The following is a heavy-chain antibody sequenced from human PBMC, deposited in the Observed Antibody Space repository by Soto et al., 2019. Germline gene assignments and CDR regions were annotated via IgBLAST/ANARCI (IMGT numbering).Heavy chain of an antibody. V-gene: IGHV3-23*01. J-gene: IGHJ4*02. Sequence: GVSLRLAYAASGFTFSSYAMSWVRQAPGKGLEWVSVISGSGGSTHYADSVKGRSTISRDNSKNTLYLQVNSLRAEDTAVYYCAKEADISGYHPDYLGQGTQVTVSS. D-gene: IGHD3-22*01. CDR2: ISGSGGST. CDR3: AKEADISGYHPDY. CDR1: GFTFSSYA.